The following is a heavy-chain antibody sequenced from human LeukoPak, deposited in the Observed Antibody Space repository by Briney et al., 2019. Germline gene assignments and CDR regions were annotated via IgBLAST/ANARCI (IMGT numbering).Heavy chain of an antibody. CDR3: ARDVGYSYGSTLYWYFGL. CDR1: GYTFTGYF. D-gene: IGHD5-18*01. V-gene: IGHV1-2*02. Sequence: ASVKVSCKASGYTFTGYFMHWVRQAPGQGLEWMGWINPNIGATKYARKFQGRVTMTRDTSISTAYMELSRLRSDDTAVYYCARDVGYSYGSTLYWYFGLWGRGTLVTVSS. CDR2: INPNIGAT. J-gene: IGHJ2*01.